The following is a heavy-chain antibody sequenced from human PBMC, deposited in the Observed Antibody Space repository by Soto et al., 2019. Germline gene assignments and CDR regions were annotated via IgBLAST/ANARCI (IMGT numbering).Heavy chain of an antibody. CDR3: PRYCNNPDCRHLYHFDY. D-gene: IGHD2-8*01. CDR1: GGSVSKEVNG. J-gene: IGHJ4*02. CDR2: VHLTDTT. Sequence: SEALSLTCTGSGGSVSKEVNGRTGRRHPAGKGLECVTNVHLTDTTIYNPSLKNPVTMSVDTYKDQFFLKLASVTAATTALYYCPRYCNNPDCRHLYHFDYWGLGTLVTVSS. V-gene: IGHV4-61*08.